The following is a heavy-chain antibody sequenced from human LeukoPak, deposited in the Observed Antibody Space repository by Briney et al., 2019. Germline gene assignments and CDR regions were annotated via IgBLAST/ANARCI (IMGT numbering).Heavy chain of an antibody. V-gene: IGHV3-30-3*01. J-gene: IGHJ4*02. D-gene: IGHD3-22*01. CDR1: GFTFSSYA. CDR3: ARDRVVVITDQLDY. CDR2: ISYDESNK. Sequence: GGSLRLSCAASGFTFSSYAMHWVRQAPGKGLEWVAVISYDESNKYYADSVKGRFTISRDNPKNTLYLQMNSLRAEDTAVYYCARDRVVVITDQLDYWGQGTLVTVSS.